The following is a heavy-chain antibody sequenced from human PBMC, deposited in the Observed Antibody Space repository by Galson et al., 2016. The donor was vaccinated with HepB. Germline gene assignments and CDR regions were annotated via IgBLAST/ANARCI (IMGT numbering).Heavy chain of an antibody. D-gene: IGHD7-27*01. CDR2: TYYRSQWHF. CDR3: ARSYLLGRGFGS. CDR1: GDSVSSNSAG. J-gene: IGHJ4*02. Sequence: CAISGDSVSSNSAGWYWNRQSPSRGLEWLGRTYYRSQWHFDYAESVKSRITINPDTSKNQFSLHLNSVTPEDTAIYYCARSYLLGRGFGSWGQGTLVTVSS. V-gene: IGHV6-1*01.